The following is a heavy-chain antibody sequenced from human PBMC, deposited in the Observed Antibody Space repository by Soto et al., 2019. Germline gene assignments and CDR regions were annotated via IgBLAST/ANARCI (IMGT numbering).Heavy chain of an antibody. V-gene: IGHV4-34*01. J-gene: IGHJ6*02. CDR1: GGSFSGYY. D-gene: IGHD6-13*01. CDR2: INHSGST. Sequence: LSLTCAVYGGSFSGYYWSWIRQPPGKGLEWIGEINHSGSTNYNPSLKSRVTISVDTSKNQFSLKLSSVTAADTAVYYCARKGDSSSWYGYFYYYGMDVWGQGTTVTVSS. CDR3: ARKGDSSSWYGYFYYYGMDV.